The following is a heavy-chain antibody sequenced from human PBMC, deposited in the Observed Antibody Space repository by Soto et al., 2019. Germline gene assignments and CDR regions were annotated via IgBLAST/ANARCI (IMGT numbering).Heavy chain of an antibody. V-gene: IGHV1-58*02. CDR2: IVVGSGHT. J-gene: IGHJ6*02. CDR3: AAASSTSGGYYGMDV. CDR1: GFTFISSA. Sequence: MQLVQSGPEVKKPGTSVKVSCKTSGFTFISSAMQWVRQARGQRLEWIGWIVVGSGHTNYAQKFQERVPITRDMATTTAYMELSSLRSEDTAVYYCAAASSTSGGYYGMDVWGQGTTVTVSS. D-gene: IGHD2-2*01.